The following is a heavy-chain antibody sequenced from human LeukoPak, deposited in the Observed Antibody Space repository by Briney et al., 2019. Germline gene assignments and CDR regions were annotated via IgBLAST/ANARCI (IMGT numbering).Heavy chain of an antibody. V-gene: IGHV3-30*02. CDR2: IRYDGSNK. D-gene: IGHD3-10*01. CDR3: ARVHYGSGSYNYDY. Sequence: AGGSLRLSCAASGFTFSSYGMHWVRQAPGKGLEWVAFIRYDGSNKYYADSVKGRFTISRDNAKNSLYLQMNSLRAEDTAVYYCARVHYGSGSYNYDYWGQGTLATVSS. CDR1: GFTFSSYG. J-gene: IGHJ4*02.